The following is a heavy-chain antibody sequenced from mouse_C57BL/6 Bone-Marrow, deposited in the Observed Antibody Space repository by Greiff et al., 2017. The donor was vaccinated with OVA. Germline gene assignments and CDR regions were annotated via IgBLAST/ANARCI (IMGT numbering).Heavy chain of an antibody. CDR3: ASFYYDYEPFAY. Sequence: EVQLQQSGPVLVKPGASVKMSCKASGYTFTDYYMNWVKQSHGKSLEWIGVINPYNGGTSYNQKFKGKATLTVDKSSSTAYMELNSLTSEDSAVYYCASFYYDYEPFAYWGKGTLVTVSA. J-gene: IGHJ3*01. CDR1: GYTFTDYY. V-gene: IGHV1-19*01. D-gene: IGHD2-4*01. CDR2: INPYNGGT.